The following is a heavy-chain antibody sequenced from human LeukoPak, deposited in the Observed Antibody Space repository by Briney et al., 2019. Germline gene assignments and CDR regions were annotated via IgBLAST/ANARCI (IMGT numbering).Heavy chain of an antibody. CDR2: ISYDGSNK. D-gene: IGHD3-10*02. CDR3: AELGITMIGGV. CDR1: GFTFISYA. J-gene: IGHJ6*04. V-gene: IGHV3-30*04. Sequence: GTSLRLSCAASGFTFISYAMHWVRQAPGKGLEWVAVISYDGSNKYYADSVKGRFTIPRDNSKNTLYLQMNSLRAEDTAVYYCAELGITMIGGVWGKGTTVTISS.